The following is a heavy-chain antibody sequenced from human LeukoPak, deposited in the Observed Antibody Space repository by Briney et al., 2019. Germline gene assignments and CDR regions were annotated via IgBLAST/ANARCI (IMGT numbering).Heavy chain of an antibody. CDR1: GGSFSGYY. J-gene: IGHJ5*02. CDR3: ARWLDYGSGSYYTHNWFDP. Sequence: SETLSLTCAVYGGSFSGYYWSWIRQPPGKGLEWIGEINHSGSTNYNPSLKSRVTISVDTSKNQFSLKLSSVTAADTAVYYCARWLDYGSGSYYTHNWFDPWGQGTLVTVSS. D-gene: IGHD3-10*01. CDR2: INHSGST. V-gene: IGHV4-34*01.